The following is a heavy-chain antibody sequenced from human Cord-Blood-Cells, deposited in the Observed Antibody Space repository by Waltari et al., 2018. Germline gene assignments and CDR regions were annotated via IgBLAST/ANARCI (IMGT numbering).Heavy chain of an antibody. Sequence: QVQLVQSGAEVKKPGSSVKVSCKASGGTFSSYAISWVRQAPGQGLEWMGRIIPILGIANYAQKFQGRVTITADKSTSTAYMELSSLRSEDTAVYYCARDRYPTIFGVVINWFDPWGQGTLVTVSS. D-gene: IGHD3-3*01. CDR3: ARDRYPTIFGVVINWFDP. J-gene: IGHJ5*02. V-gene: IGHV1-69*09. CDR1: GGTFSSYA. CDR2: IIPILGIA.